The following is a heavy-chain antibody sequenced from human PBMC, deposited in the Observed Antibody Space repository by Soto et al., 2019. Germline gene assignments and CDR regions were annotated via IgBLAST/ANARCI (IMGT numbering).Heavy chain of an antibody. CDR3: ARGVGWLHRTLDY. D-gene: IGHD5-12*01. V-gene: IGHV4-34*01. CDR2: INHSGST. CDR1: GGSFSGYY. Sequence: SSETLSLTCAVYGGSFSGYYWSWIRQPPGKGLEWIGEINHSGSTNYNPSLKSRVTISVDTSKNQFSLKLSSVTAADTAVYYCARGVGWLHRTLDYWGQGTLVTVSS. J-gene: IGHJ4*02.